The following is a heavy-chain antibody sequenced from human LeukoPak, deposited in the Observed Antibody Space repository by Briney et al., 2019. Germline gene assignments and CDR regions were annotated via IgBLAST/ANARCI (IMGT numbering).Heavy chain of an antibody. Sequence: ASVTVSCKASGYTFTSYGISWVRQAPGQGLEWMGWISAYNGNTNYAQKLQGRVTMTTDTSTSTAYMELRSLRSDDTAVYYCARKGYCTNGVCPPDFYYFDYWGQGTLVTVSS. D-gene: IGHD2-8*01. CDR3: ARKGYCTNGVCPPDFYYFDY. V-gene: IGHV1-18*01. J-gene: IGHJ4*02. CDR2: ISAYNGNT. CDR1: GYTFTSYG.